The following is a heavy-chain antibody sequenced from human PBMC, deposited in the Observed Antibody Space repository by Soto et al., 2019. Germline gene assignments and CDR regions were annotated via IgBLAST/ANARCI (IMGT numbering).Heavy chain of an antibody. J-gene: IGHJ4*02. CDR2: IRSKAYGGTT. CDR1: GFTFGDYA. Sequence: GGSLRLSCTASGFTFGDYAMSWFRQAPGKGLEWVGFIRSKAYGGTTEYAATVKGRFTISRDDSKSIAYLQMNSLKTEETAVYYCTREGLTMIPKGRVDPPCFDYWGQGTLVTVSS. V-gene: IGHV3-49*03. D-gene: IGHD3-22*01. CDR3: TREGLTMIPKGRVDPPCFDY.